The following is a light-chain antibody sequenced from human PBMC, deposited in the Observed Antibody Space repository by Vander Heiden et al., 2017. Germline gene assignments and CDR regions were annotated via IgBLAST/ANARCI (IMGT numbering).Light chain of an antibody. CDR1: QSICNL. Sequence: IVMTQSPPTLSVSAWERATLSCRAIQSICNLLAWYQQRPGQAPRLLIYAASSRATGIPARFSGSGSGTELSLTISSLQSEDFAVYYCQQHHAWPLTFGGGTKVEIK. V-gene: IGKV3-15*01. CDR2: AAS. J-gene: IGKJ4*01. CDR3: QQHHAWPLT.